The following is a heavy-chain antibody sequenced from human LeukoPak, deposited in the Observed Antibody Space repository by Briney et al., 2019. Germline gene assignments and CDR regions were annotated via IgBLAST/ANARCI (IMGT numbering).Heavy chain of an antibody. Sequence: SETLSLTCTVSGDSVSSGSCYWSWIRQPPGKGLEWIGYIYYSGSTNYNPSLKSRVTISVDTSKNQFSLKLSSVTAADTAVYYCARYGPYSSGWYMSWFDPWGQGTLVTVSS. V-gene: IGHV4-61*01. CDR1: GDSVSSGSCY. CDR3: ARYGPYSSGWYMSWFDP. J-gene: IGHJ5*02. D-gene: IGHD6-19*01. CDR2: IYYSGST.